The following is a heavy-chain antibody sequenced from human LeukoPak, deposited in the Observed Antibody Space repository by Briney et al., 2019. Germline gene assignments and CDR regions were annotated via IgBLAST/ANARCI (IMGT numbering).Heavy chain of an antibody. J-gene: IGHJ4*02. Sequence: ASVKVSCKTSGYTFTAYYIHWVRQAPGQGLEWMGWINPNSGGTNYAQKFQGRVTMTRDTSISTAYMELSRLRSDDTAVYYCAGIPATNNFDYWGQGTLVTVSS. CDR1: GYTFTAYY. CDR2: INPNSGGT. D-gene: IGHD2-2*01. V-gene: IGHV1-2*02. CDR3: AGIPATNNFDY.